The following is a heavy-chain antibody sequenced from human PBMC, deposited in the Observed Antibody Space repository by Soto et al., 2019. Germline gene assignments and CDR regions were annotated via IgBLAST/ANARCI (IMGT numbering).Heavy chain of an antibody. CDR1: GFSLSTLGTC. CDR3: ARIPHYSDSYYMDY. CDR2: INWDNNE. V-gene: IGHV2-70*01. J-gene: IGHJ4*02. Sequence: GPTLVNPTQTVTLACTFSGFSLSTLGTCVTWIRQPPGKALEWLALINWDNNEYYNPSLKTRLTISRDTSKNQVVLTMTNVDPVDTATYYCARIPHYSDSYYMDYWGQGTLVTV. D-gene: IGHD2-21*01.